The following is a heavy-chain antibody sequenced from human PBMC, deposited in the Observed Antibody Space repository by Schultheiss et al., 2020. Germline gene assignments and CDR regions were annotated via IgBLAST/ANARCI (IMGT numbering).Heavy chain of an antibody. Sequence: SETLSLTCTVSGGSISSYYWSWIRQPPGKGLEWIGYIYYSGSTNYNPSLKSRVTISVDTSKNQFSLKLSSVTAADTAVYYCARAHCGGDCYWGFDYWGQGTLVTVYS. CDR1: GGSISSYY. V-gene: IGHV4-59*01. J-gene: IGHJ4*02. CDR2: IYYSGST. CDR3: ARAHCGGDCYWGFDY. D-gene: IGHD2-21*01.